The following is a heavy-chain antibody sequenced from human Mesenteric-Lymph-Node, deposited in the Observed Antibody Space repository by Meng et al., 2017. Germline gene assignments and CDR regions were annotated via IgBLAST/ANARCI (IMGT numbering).Heavy chain of an antibody. CDR1: GGSISSGGFY. CDR3: ARTNYGDYNWFDP. J-gene: IGHJ5*02. V-gene: IGHV4-31*03. D-gene: IGHD4-17*01. Sequence: QGQLQESGPGLGKPLQTLSLTCTVSGGSISSGGFYWSWIRQHPGKGLEWIGYIYYSGSTYYNPSLRSRVAISIDTSKNQFSLKLTSVTAADTAVYFCARTNYGDYNWFDPWGQGTLVTVSS. CDR2: IYYSGST.